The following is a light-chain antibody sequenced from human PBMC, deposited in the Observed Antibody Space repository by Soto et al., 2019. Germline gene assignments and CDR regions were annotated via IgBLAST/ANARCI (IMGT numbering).Light chain of an antibody. J-gene: IGLJ3*02. CDR2: EAT. CDR3: CAYAGSGTVV. V-gene: IGLV2-23*01. CDR1: SNDVGRYNL. Sequence: QSALTQPASVSGSPEQSITISCTGTSNDVGRYNLVSWYQQHPGKAPKVMIYEATKRPSGVSNRFSGSKSGNTASLTISGLQAEDEADYYCCAYAGSGTVVFGGGTKLHRP.